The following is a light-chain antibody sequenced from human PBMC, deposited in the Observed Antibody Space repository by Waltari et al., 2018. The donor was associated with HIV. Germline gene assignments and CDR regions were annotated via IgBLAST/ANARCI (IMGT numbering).Light chain of an antibody. J-gene: IGLJ1*01. CDR1: SSDVGAYNY. Sequence: QSALTQPASVSGSPGQSITIPCPGTSSDVGAYNYVSWYPQHPGQAPKLIIYDVNYRPSGISSRFSGSKSGNTASLTISGLQAEDEADYYCSSYTGSDTLLGVFGTGTKVTVL. CDR2: DVN. CDR3: SSYTGSDTLLGV. V-gene: IGLV2-14*01.